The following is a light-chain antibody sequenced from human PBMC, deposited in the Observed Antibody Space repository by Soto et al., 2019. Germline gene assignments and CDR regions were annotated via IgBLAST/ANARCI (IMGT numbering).Light chain of an antibody. J-gene: IGLJ3*02. CDR2: LEGSGSY. V-gene: IGLV4-60*02. CDR1: SGHSSYI. CDR3: ETWDSNTHTV. Sequence: QPVLTQSSSASASLGSSVKLTCTLSSGHSSYIIAWHQQQPGKAPRYWMKLEGSGSYNKGSGVPDRFSGSSSGADRYLTISNLQFEDEADYYCETWDSNTHTVFGGGTKVTVL.